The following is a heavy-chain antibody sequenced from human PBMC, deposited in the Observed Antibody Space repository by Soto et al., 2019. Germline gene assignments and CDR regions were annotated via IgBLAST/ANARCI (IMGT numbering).Heavy chain of an antibody. J-gene: IGHJ5*02. CDR2: IYYSGST. CDR3: ARSFYHSSPNWFDP. Sequence: PSETLSLTCTVSGGSVSSGSYYWSWIRQPPGKGLEWIGYIYYSGSTNYNPSLKSRVTISVDTSKNQFSLKLSSVTAADTAVYYCARSFYHSSPNWFDPWGQGTLVTVS. V-gene: IGHV4-61*01. CDR1: GGSVSSGSYY. D-gene: IGHD3-22*01.